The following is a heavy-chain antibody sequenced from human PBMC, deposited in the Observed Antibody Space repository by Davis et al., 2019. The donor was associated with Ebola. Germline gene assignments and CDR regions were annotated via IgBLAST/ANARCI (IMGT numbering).Heavy chain of an antibody. J-gene: IGHJ4*02. D-gene: IGHD3-3*01. CDR3: ARVDDFWSGYFDY. Sequence: SETLSLTCAVYGGSFRGYYWSWIRQPPGKGLEWIGEINHSGSTYYNPSLKSRVTISVDTSKNQFSLKLSSVTAADTAVYYCARVDDFWSGYFDYWGQGTLVTVSS. CDR1: GGSFRGYY. CDR2: INHSGST. V-gene: IGHV4-34*01.